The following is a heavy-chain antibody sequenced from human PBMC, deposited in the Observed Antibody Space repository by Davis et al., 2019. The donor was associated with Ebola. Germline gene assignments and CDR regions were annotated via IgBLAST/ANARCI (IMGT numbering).Heavy chain of an antibody. CDR1: GFTFSSFG. CDR2: IRHDGSNK. Sequence: GESLKISCAASGFTFSSFGIHWVRQVPGKGLEWVAFIRHDGSNKYYAHSVKGRFTISRDNSKNTLHLQMNSLRTEDTALYYCVREIYDYVWLAYFHYWGQGTLVTVSS. D-gene: IGHD3-16*01. CDR3: VREIYDYVWLAYFHY. V-gene: IGHV3-30*02. J-gene: IGHJ4*02.